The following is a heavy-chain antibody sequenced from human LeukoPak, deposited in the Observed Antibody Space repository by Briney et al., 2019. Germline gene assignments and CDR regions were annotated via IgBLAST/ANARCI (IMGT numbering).Heavy chain of an antibody. CDR1: GFTVSSNY. J-gene: IGHJ6*03. D-gene: IGHD3-16*01. CDR3: ARDQGSLPVWFYYYMDV. Sequence: GGSLRLSCAASGFTVSSNYMSWVRQAPGKGLEWLAVISYDGTNKYYADSVKGRFTISRDNSKNTLYLQMNSLRDEDTAVFYCARDQGSLPVWFYYYMDVWGSGTTVTVSS. CDR2: ISYDGTNK. V-gene: IGHV3-30*01.